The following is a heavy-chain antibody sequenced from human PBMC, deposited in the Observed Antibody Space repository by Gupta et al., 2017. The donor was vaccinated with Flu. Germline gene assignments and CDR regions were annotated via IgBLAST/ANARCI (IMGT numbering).Heavy chain of an antibody. D-gene: IGHD3-22*01. CDR3: ATDYYDSSGYYWENPKVEYFQH. CDR2: ISSSSSTI. Sequence: EVQRVESGGGWVQPGGSLRVSCAASGVTCSSYRMKGVRQAPGKGLEWVSYISSSSSTIYYADSVKGRFTISRDNAKNSLYLQMNSLRDEDTAVYYCATDYYDSSGYYWENPKVEYFQHWGQGTLVTVSS. CDR1: GVTCSSYR. J-gene: IGHJ1*01. V-gene: IGHV3-48*02.